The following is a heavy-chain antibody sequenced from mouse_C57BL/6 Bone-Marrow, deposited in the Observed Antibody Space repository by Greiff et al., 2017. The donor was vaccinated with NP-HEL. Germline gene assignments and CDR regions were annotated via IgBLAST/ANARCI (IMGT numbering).Heavy chain of an antibody. CDR1: GFNIKDYY. CDR2: IDPADGDN. Sequence: VQLQQSGAELVRPGASVKLSCTASGFNIKDYYMHWVKQRPEQGLEWIGRIDPADGDNEYAPKFQGKATFTSDPSSNTAYLQLSSRTSEDTAVYCCTTGDGYYPYYFDYWGQGTTLTVSS. J-gene: IGHJ2*01. V-gene: IGHV14-1*01. D-gene: IGHD2-3*01. CDR3: TTGDGYYPYYFDY.